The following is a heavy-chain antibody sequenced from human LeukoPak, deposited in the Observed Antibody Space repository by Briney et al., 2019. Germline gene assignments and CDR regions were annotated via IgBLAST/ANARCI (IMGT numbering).Heavy chain of an antibody. CDR1: GFTFSNFA. CDR3: ARIGAGSSRDY. Sequence: PGGSLRLSWPASGFTFSNFAMTWVRQAPGKGLEWVSSIVGSSSTYYADSLKGRFTISRDNAKNSLYLQMNSLRAEDTAVYCCARIGAGSSRDYWGQGTLVTVSS. V-gene: IGHV3-21*01. CDR2: IVGSSST. D-gene: IGHD6-13*01. J-gene: IGHJ4*02.